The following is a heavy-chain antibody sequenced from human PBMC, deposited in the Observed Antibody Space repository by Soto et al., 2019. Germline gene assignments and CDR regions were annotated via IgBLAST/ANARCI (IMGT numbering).Heavy chain of an antibody. CDR3: AADREYDFWSGYYYYGMDV. Sequence: APVKVSCKASGFTFTSSAVQWVRQARGQRLEWIGWIVVGSGNTNYAQKFQERVTITRDMSTSTAYMELSSLRSEDTAVYYCAADREYDFWSGYYYYGMDVWGQGTTVTVSS. V-gene: IGHV1-58*01. CDR1: GFTFTSSA. CDR2: IVVGSGNT. J-gene: IGHJ6*02. D-gene: IGHD3-3*01.